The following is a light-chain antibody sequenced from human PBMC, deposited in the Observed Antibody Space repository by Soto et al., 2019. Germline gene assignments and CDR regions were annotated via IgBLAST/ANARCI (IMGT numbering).Light chain of an antibody. CDR2: EVT. Sequence: QSVLTQPPSASGSPGQSVTISCTGTSSDVGGYNYVSLYQQYPVRAPKLMIYEVTKRPSGVPDRFSGSKSGNTASLTVSGLQAEDEADYYCSSYAASNNFYFVFGGGTKLTVL. V-gene: IGLV2-8*01. CDR3: SSYAASNNFYFV. CDR1: SSDVGGYNY. J-gene: IGLJ3*02.